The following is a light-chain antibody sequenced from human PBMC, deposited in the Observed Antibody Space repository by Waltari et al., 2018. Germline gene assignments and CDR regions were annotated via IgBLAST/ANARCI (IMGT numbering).Light chain of an antibody. Sequence: DIQMTQSPSSLSASVGVRVTITCRSSQDISDYLAWYQQKPGKPPSLLIYAASTLASGVPSRFSGSRSGTDFILTISSLRSDDVATYYCQKYDGAPWTFGQGTTVELK. V-gene: IGKV1-27*01. CDR1: QDISDY. J-gene: IGKJ1*01. CDR3: QKYDGAPWT. CDR2: AAS.